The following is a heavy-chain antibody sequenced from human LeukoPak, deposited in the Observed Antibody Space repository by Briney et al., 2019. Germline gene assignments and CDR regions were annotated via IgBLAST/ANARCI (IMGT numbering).Heavy chain of an antibody. CDR1: GDSVSSNSVT. J-gene: IGHJ5*02. Sequence: SQTLSLTCAISGDSVSSNSVTWNWLKQSPSRGLEWLGRTYYRSTWYNDYAVSVRGRITVNPDTSKNQFSLHLNSVTPEDTAVYYCARRLTQYDCFDPRGQGILVTVSS. CDR2: TYYRSTWYN. CDR3: ARRLTQYDCFDP. D-gene: IGHD2-2*01. V-gene: IGHV6-1*01.